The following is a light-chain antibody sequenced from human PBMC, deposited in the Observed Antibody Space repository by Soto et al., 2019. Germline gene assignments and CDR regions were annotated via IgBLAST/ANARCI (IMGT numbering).Light chain of an antibody. CDR2: EVS. V-gene: IGLV2-8*01. J-gene: IGLJ2*01. Sequence: QSALTQPPSASGSPGQSVTISCTGTSSDVGGYNYVSWYQQHPGKAPKLMIYEVSKRPSGVPDRFSGSKSGNTASLTVSGLQAEDEAYYYCSSYAGSNHLVVFGGGTKLTVL. CDR1: SSDVGGYNY. CDR3: SSYAGSNHLVV.